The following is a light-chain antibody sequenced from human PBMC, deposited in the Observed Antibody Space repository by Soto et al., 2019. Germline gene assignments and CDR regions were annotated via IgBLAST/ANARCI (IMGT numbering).Light chain of an antibody. J-gene: IGKJ1*01. CDR2: DAS. Sequence: EIVFTQSPTTRSFAPCATATLSCRASQSVSSYLAWYQQKPGQAPRLLIYDASNRATGIPARFSGSGSGTDFTLTISSLEPEDFAVYYCQQRSNWPWTFGQGTKVDIK. CDR1: QSVSSY. CDR3: QQRSNWPWT. V-gene: IGKV3-11*01.